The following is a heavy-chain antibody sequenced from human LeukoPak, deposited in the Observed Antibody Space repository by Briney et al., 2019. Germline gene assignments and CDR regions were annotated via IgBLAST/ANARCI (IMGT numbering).Heavy chain of an antibody. D-gene: IGHD3-10*01. Sequence: SETLSLTCAVYGGSFSGYDWSWIRQPPGKGLEWIGEINHSGSTNYNPSLKSRVTISVDTSRNQFSLKLSSVTAADTAVYYCARGRITMVRGVINPLDYWGQGTLVTVSS. J-gene: IGHJ4*02. CDR2: INHSGST. CDR3: ARGRITMVRGVINPLDY. V-gene: IGHV4-34*01. CDR1: GGSFSGYD.